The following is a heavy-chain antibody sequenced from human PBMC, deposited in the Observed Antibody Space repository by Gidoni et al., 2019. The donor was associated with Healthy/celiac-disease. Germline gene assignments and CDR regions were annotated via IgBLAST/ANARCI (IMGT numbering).Heavy chain of an antibody. D-gene: IGHD2-21*01. Sequence: QLQLQESGPGLAKPSETLSLTCTVSGGSISSSSYYWGWIRQPPGKGLEWIGSIYYSGSTYYNPSLKSRVTISVDTSKNQFSLKLSSVTAADTAVYYCARLVVGTSRDDYWGQGTLVTVSS. V-gene: IGHV4-39*01. CDR1: GGSISSSSYY. J-gene: IGHJ4*02. CDR3: ARLVVGTSRDDY. CDR2: IYYSGST.